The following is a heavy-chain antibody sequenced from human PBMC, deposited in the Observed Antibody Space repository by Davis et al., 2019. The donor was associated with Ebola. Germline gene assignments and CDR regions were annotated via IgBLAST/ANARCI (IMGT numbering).Heavy chain of an antibody. V-gene: IGHV4-59*01. D-gene: IGHD4-23*01. J-gene: IGHJ3*02. Sequence: PSETLSLTCTVSGGSISSYYWSWIRQPPGKGLEWIGYIYYSGSTNYNPSLKSRVTISVDTSKNQFSLKLSSVTAADTAVYYCARIRRNTVVTPRDAFDIWGQGTMVTVSS. CDR2: IYYSGST. CDR1: GGSISSYY. CDR3: ARIRRNTVVTPRDAFDI.